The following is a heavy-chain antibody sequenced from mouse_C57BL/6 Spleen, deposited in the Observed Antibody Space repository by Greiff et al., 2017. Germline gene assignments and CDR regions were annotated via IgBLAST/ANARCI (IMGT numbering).Heavy chain of an antibody. J-gene: IGHJ2*01. V-gene: IGHV2-9-1*01. D-gene: IGHD4-1*01. Sequence: VKLMESGPGLVAPSQSLSITCTVSGFSLTSYAISWVRQPPGKGLEWLGVIWTGGGTNYNSALKSRLSISKDNSKSQVYLKRNSLQTDDTARYYCASLTGTVPFDYWGQGTTLTVAS. CDR2: IWTGGGT. CDR3: ASLTGTVPFDY. CDR1: GFSLTSYA.